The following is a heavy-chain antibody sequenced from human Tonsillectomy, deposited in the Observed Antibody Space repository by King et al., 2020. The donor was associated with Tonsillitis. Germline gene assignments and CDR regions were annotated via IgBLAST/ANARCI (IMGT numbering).Heavy chain of an antibody. CDR2: IYQSGST. D-gene: IGHD3-9*01. Sequence: LQLQESGSGLVKPSQTLSLTCAVSGDSISSGGYSWSWIRQPPGKGLEWIGYIYQSGSTCYNPSLKSRVTISVDRSKNQFSLKLNSVTAADTAVYYCASVFRYFAWHAFDIWGQGTLVTVSS. CDR3: ASVFRYFAWHAFDI. CDR1: GDSISSGGYS. J-gene: IGHJ3*02. V-gene: IGHV4-30-2*01.